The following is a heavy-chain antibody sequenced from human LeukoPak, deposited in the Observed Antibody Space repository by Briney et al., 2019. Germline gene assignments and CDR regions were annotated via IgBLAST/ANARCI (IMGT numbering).Heavy chain of an antibody. D-gene: IGHD1-20*01. J-gene: IGHJ4*02. Sequence: QPGGSLRLACAASGFTFSNYWMHWVRQAPGKGLVWVSRINSDGSTTSYADAVKGRFTISRDNSKNTLYLQMNSLRAEDTAVYYCAREPGITGTGFFDYWGQGTLVTVSS. CDR2: INSDGSTT. CDR1: GFTFSNYW. CDR3: AREPGITGTGFFDY. V-gene: IGHV3-74*01.